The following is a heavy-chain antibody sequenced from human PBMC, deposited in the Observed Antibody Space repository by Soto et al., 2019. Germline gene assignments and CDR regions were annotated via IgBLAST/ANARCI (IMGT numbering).Heavy chain of an antibody. D-gene: IGHD4-17*01. CDR2: IWYDGSNK. J-gene: IGHJ4*02. CDR1: GFTFSNYA. CDR3: GSCHDYGDHAADY. Sequence: QVQLVESGGGVVQPGRSLRLSCTASGFTFSNYAMHWVRQAPGKGLEWVAVIWYDGSNKYYADSVKGRFTISRDNSKNTLYLQMNSLRAEDTAGYYCGSCHDYGDHAADYWGQGTLVTVSS. V-gene: IGHV3-33*01.